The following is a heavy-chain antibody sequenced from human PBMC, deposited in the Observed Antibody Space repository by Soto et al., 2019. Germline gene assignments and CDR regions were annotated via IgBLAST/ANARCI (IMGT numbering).Heavy chain of an antibody. J-gene: IGHJ4*02. CDR2: SGGT. D-gene: IGHD3-16*02. Sequence: SGGTNYAQKFQGWVTMTRDTSISTAYMELSRLRSDDTAVYYCARAPPMITFGGVNVPNFDYWGQGTLVTVSS. V-gene: IGHV1-2*04. CDR3: ARAPPMITFGGVNVPNFDY.